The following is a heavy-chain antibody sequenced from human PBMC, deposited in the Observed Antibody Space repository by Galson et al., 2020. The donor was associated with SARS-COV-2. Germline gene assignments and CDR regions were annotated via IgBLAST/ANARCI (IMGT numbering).Heavy chain of an antibody. D-gene: IGHD1-26*01. CDR3: TATRAY. CDR1: GFTFSNSW. V-gene: IGHV3-74*01. Sequence: GGSLRLSCAASGFTFSNSWMHWVRQAPGKGLVWVSRINSNGSSTSYADSVKGRFTISRDNAKNTLYLQMNSLRAEDTALYYCTATRAYWGQGTLVTVSS. CDR2: INSNGSST. J-gene: IGHJ4*02.